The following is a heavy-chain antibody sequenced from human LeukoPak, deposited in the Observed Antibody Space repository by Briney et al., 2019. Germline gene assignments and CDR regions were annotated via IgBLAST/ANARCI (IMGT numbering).Heavy chain of an antibody. CDR3: ARDKVVGATYLDY. CDR1: GGSISSGSYY. J-gene: IGHJ4*02. V-gene: IGHV4-61*02. CDR2: IYTSGST. D-gene: IGHD2-15*01. Sequence: SETLSLTCTVSGGSISSGSYYWSWIRQPAGKGLEWIGRIYTSGSTNYNPSLKSRVTVSVDTSKNQFSLKLSSVTAADTAVYYCARDKVVGATYLDYWGQGTLVTVSS.